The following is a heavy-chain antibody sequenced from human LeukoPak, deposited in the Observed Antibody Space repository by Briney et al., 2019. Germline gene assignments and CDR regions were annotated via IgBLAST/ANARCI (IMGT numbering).Heavy chain of an antibody. V-gene: IGHV3-15*01. CDR3: TTDRYVTTVTPLDY. J-gene: IGHJ4*02. CDR1: GFTFSNAW. Sequence: PGGSLRLSCAASGFTFSNAWMSWVRQAPGKGLEWVGRIKSKTDGGTTDYAAPVKGRSTISRDDSKNTLYLQMNSLKTEDTAVYYCTTDRYVTTVTPLDYWGQGTLVTVSS. CDR2: IKSKTDGGTT. D-gene: IGHD4-17*01.